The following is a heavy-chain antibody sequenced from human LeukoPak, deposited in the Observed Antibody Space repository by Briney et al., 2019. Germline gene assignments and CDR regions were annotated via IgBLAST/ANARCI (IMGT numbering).Heavy chain of an antibody. CDR1: GGSISSSSYY. V-gene: IGHV4-39*01. Sequence: SETLSLTCTVSGGSISSSSYYWGWIRQPPGKGLEWIGSMYYSGSTYYNPSLKSRVTISVDTSKNQFSLKLSSVTAADTAVYYCARSTMVRGVISGFDPWGQGTLVTVSS. CDR3: ARSTMVRGVISGFDP. D-gene: IGHD3-10*01. CDR2: MYYSGST. J-gene: IGHJ5*02.